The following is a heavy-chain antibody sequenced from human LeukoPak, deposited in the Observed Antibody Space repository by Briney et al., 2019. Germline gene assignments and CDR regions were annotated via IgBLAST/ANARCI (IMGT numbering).Heavy chain of an antibody. D-gene: IGHD1-1*01. Sequence: GGSLRLPCAASGFIFSSYWMHWVRHAPGKGLAWVSRINTDGSSTSYADSVKGRFTISRDNAKNTLYLQMNSLRAEDTAVYYCAGSDTTGYIPREWDYWYFDLWGRGTLVTVSS. J-gene: IGHJ2*01. CDR3: AGSDTTGYIPREWDYWYFDL. CDR2: INTDGSST. V-gene: IGHV3-74*01. CDR1: GFIFSSYW.